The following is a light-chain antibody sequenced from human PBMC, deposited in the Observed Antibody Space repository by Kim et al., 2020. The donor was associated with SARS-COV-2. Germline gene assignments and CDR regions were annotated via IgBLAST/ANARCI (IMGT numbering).Light chain of an antibody. Sequence: RQRVTIACSGRSATVGNNAVSWYRQRPGKAPKLLFCYDVLPPSGVSDRFSASTFGTAASLATSGLQSEDEADYYSAAWDDSLNGGVFGGGTQLT. CDR1: SATVGNNA. J-gene: IGLJ3*02. V-gene: IGLV1-36*01. CDR2: YDV. CDR3: AAWDDSLNGGV.